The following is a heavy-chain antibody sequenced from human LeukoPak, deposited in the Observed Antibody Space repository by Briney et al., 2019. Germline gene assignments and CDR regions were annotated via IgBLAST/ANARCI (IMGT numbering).Heavy chain of an antibody. D-gene: IGHD3-22*01. CDR2: ITNSGDSI. Sequence: GGSLRLSCAASGFAFSSYSMSWVRQAPGKGLDWVSAITNSGDSIHYADSVKGRFTISRDNSKNTVYLQMNSLRAEDTAVYYCATGVSRGQYYYDSSGSGGQGTLVTVSS. CDR3: ATGVSRGQYYYDSSGS. J-gene: IGHJ4*02. V-gene: IGHV3-23*01. CDR1: GFAFSSYS.